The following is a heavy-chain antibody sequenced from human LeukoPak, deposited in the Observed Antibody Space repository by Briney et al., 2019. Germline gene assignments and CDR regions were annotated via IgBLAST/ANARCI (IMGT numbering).Heavy chain of an antibody. CDR3: ARVQAAAGTRHYYYGMDV. J-gene: IGHJ6*02. V-gene: IGHV4-59*08. Sequence: PSETLSLTCTVSGGSISSYYWSWIRQPPGKGLEWIGYIYYSGSTNYNPSLKSRVTISVDTSKNQFSLKLSSVTAADTAVYYCARVQAAAGTRHYYYGMDVWGQGTTVTVSS. CDR2: IYYSGST. D-gene: IGHD6-13*01. CDR1: GGSISSYY.